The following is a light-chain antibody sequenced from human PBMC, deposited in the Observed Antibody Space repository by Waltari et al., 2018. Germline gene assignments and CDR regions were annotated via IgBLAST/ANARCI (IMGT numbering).Light chain of an antibody. Sequence: EIVLTQSPGTLSLSPGERATLPCRASQLVGRSLAWYQQKRGRAPSLLIYATSTRATGIPDRFSGSGSGTDFSLTISRLEPEDFAVYYCQHYVRLPVTFGLGTKVEIK. J-gene: IGKJ1*01. CDR2: ATS. CDR3: QHYVRLPVT. V-gene: IGKV3-20*01. CDR1: QLVGRS.